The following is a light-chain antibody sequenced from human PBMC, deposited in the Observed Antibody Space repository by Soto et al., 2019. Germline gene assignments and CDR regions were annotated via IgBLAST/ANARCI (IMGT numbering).Light chain of an antibody. CDR3: SSYTSSSTQV. J-gene: IGLJ1*01. CDR2: EVS. V-gene: IGLV2-14*01. Sequence: QSALAQPASVSGSPGQSITISCTGTSSDGGGYNYVSWYQQHPGKAPKLMIYEVSNRPSGVSNRFSVSKSGNTASLTISGLQAEDEADYYCSSYTSSSTQVFGTGTKVTVL. CDR1: SSDGGGYNY.